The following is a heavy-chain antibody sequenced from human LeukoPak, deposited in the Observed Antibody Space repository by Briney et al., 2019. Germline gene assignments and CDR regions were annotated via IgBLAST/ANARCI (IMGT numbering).Heavy chain of an antibody. D-gene: IGHD5-12*01. Sequence: QAGGSLRLSCAASGFSFSDSWMDWVRQAPGKRLEWVANIKPDGTEIYYLDAVKGRFTISRDNAKNSLYLQMNSLRAEDTAVYYCARSVATIVNGMDVWGQGTTVTVSS. CDR2: IKPDGTEI. V-gene: IGHV3-7*02. J-gene: IGHJ6*02. CDR3: ARSVATIVNGMDV. CDR1: GFSFSDSW.